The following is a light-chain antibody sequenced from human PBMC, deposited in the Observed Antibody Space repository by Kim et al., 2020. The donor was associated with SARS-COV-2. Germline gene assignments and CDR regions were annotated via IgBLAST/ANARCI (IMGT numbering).Light chain of an antibody. Sequence: SYELTQPPSVSVAPGKTARITCGGNNIGSKSVHWYQQKPGQAPVLVIYYDSDRPSGIPERFSASNSGNTATLTISRVEARDEAAFYCQVCARLIYHSFFG. V-gene: IGLV3-21*04. CDR3: QVCARLIYHSF. J-gene: IGLJ1*01. CDR2: YDS. CDR1: NIGSKS.